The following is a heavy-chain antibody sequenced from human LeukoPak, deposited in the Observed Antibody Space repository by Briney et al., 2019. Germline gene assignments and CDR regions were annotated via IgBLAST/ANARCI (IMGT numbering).Heavy chain of an antibody. J-gene: IGHJ6*04. CDR1: GGSISSGGYY. CDR2: IYYSGST. D-gene: IGHD4-17*01. V-gene: IGHV4-31*03. CDR3: ARETTVTTLMDV. Sequence: PSQTLSLTCTVSGGSISSGGYYWSWIRQHPGKGLEWIGYIYYSGSTYYNPSLKSRVTISVDTSKNQFSLKLSSVTAADTAVYYCARETTVTTLMDVWDKGTTVTVSS.